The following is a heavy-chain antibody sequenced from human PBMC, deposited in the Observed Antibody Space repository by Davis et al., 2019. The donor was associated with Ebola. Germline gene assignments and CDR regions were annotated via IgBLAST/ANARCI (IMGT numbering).Heavy chain of an antibody. CDR2: IYYSGST. V-gene: IGHV4-59*01. CDR1: GGSFTDYY. D-gene: IGHD6-19*01. CDR3: ARAGRWQWLVPIDY. Sequence: MPSETLSLTCAVYGGSFTDYYWSWIRQPPGKGLEWIGYIYYSGSTNYNPSLKSRVTISDDTSKNQFSLKLSSVTAADAAVYHCARAGRWQWLVPIDYWGQGTLVTVSS. J-gene: IGHJ4*02.